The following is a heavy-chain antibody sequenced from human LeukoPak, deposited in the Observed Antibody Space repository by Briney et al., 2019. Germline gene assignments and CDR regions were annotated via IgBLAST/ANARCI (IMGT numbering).Heavy chain of an antibody. D-gene: IGHD1-26*01. CDR3: ATHHSETYSRVPF. CDR1: GFTVSSNY. Sequence: GGSLRLSCAASGFTVSSNYMSWVRQAPGKGLVWVSGIKSDGSRTNYADSAKGRFTISRDNAKSTLYLQMNSLRAEDTAVYYCATHHSETYSRVPFWGQGTLVTVSS. CDR2: IKSDGSRT. V-gene: IGHV3-74*01. J-gene: IGHJ4*02.